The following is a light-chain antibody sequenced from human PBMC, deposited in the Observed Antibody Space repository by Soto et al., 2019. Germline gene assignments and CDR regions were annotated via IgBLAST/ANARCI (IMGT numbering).Light chain of an antibody. Sequence: QSVLTQPPSVSGAPGQRVTISCTGSSSNIGAGYDVHWYQQLPGTAPKLLIYGNRNRPSGVPGRFSGAKSGTSASLAITGLQAEDEANYYCQSYDSSLSGYYVFGTGTQLTVL. CDR2: GNR. V-gene: IGLV1-40*01. CDR3: QSYDSSLSGYYV. J-gene: IGLJ1*01. CDR1: SSNIGAGYD.